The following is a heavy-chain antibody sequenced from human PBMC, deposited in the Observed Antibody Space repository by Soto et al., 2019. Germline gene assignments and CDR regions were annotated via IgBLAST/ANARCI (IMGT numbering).Heavy chain of an antibody. J-gene: IGHJ6*03. V-gene: IGHV3-64*01. Sequence: GGSLRLSCAASGFTFSSYAMHWVRQAPGKGLEYVSAISSNGGSTYYANSVKGRFTISRDNSKNTLYLQMGSLRAEDMAVYYCAREEYSIYYYYYMDVWGKGTTVTVSS. D-gene: IGHD6-6*01. CDR2: ISSNGGST. CDR3: AREEYSIYYYYYMDV. CDR1: GFTFSSYA.